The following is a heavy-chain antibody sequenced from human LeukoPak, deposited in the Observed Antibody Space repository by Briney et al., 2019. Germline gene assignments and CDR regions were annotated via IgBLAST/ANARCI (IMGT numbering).Heavy chain of an antibody. J-gene: IGHJ4*02. Sequence: GASVTVSFTASAYTFTDYFMHWVRQAPGQGLEWMGWINPNSGGTHYAQKFQGRVTMTRDTSISTAYMELSRLRSDGTAVYYCARDPGYSSPRGDYWGQGTLVTVSS. CDR3: ARDPGYSSPRGDY. CDR1: AYTFTDYF. CDR2: INPNSGGT. D-gene: IGHD5-18*01. V-gene: IGHV1-2*02.